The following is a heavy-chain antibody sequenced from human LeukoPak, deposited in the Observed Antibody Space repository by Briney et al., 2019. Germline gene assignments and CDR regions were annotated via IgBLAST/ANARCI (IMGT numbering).Heavy chain of an antibody. D-gene: IGHD6-19*01. V-gene: IGHV3-66*01. Sequence: GGSLRLSCAASEFSVGSNYMTWVRQAPGKGLEWVSLIYSGGSTYYADSVKGRFTISRDNSKNTLYLQMNSLRAEDTAVYYCAKGNKWLVRGVIDYWGQGTLVTVSS. CDR1: EFSVGSNY. J-gene: IGHJ4*02. CDR3: AKGNKWLVRGVIDY. CDR2: IYSGGST.